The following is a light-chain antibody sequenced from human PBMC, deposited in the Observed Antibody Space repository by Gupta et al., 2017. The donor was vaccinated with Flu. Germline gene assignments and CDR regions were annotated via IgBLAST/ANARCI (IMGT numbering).Light chain of an antibody. CDR1: QNISSY. Sequence: DIQMTQSPSSLSASVGDRVTITCRASQNISSYLTWYQQKSGKAPNVLIYGASNLYSGVPSRFSGSGSGADFSLTISSLQHDDFSAYFCQQTYSTLTWTFGQGTKVEIK. V-gene: IGKV1-39*01. CDR3: QQTYSTLTWT. J-gene: IGKJ1*01. CDR2: GAS.